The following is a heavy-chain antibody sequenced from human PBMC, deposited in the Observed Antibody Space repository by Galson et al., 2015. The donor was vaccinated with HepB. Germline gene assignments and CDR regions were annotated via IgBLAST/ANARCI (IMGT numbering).Heavy chain of an antibody. J-gene: IGHJ5*02. CDR2: IYWDDDK. D-gene: IGHD3-22*01. Sequence: PALVKPTQTLTLTCTFSGFSLSTSGVGVGWIRQPPGKALEWLALIYWDDDKRYSPSLKSRLTITKDTSKNQVVLTMTNMDPVDTATYYCAHTPLGYYMENWFDPWGQGTLVTVSS. CDR1: GFSLSTSGVG. V-gene: IGHV2-5*02. CDR3: AHTPLGYYMENWFDP.